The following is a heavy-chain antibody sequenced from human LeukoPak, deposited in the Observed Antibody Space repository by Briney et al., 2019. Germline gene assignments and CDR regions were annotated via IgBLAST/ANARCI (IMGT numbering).Heavy chain of an antibody. CDR3: AKEGLWSSNGFPFDY. Sequence: GGSLRLSCVASGFAFSSYAMNWVRQAPGKGLEWVSGISGSGGSTNYADSVKGRFTISRDNSKNTLYLQMNNLKAEDTAVYYCAKEGLWSSNGFPFDYWGQGTLVTVSS. V-gene: IGHV3-23*01. CDR2: ISGSGGST. CDR1: GFAFSSYA. J-gene: IGHJ4*02. D-gene: IGHD6-19*01.